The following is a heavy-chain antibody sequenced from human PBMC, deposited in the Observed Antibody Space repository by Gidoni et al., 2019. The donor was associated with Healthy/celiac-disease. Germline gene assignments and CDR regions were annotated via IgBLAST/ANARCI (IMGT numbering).Heavy chain of an antibody. D-gene: IGHD6-6*01. CDR1: GFSLSPRGVG. Sequence: HITFKASGPTLVKPTHALTLTCTFSGFSLSPRGVGVGWIRQPPGKALEWLALIYWDDDKSYSPSLKSRLTITKDTSKNQVVLKMTNMDPVDTATYYCAHSRRAARRTWYFDYWGQGTLVTGSS. J-gene: IGHJ4*02. CDR2: IYWDDDK. CDR3: AHSRRAARRTWYFDY. V-gene: IGHV2-5*02.